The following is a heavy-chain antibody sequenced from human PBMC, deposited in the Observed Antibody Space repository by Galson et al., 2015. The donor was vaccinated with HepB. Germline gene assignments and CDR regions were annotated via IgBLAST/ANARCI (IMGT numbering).Heavy chain of an antibody. CDR1: GFTFDAYA. V-gene: IGHV3-9*01. CDR3: VKDFNTQGRWQYNNNYYFGLDV. J-gene: IGHJ6*02. CDR2: IDWNSGNI. D-gene: IGHD1-14*01. Sequence: SLRLSCAASGFTFDAYALHWVRQAPGRGLEWVSGIDWNSGNIGYADSVKGRFTISRDNAKNSLNLQMNGLRPEDTALYYCVKDFNTQGRWQYNNNYYFGLDVWGQGTTVTVSS.